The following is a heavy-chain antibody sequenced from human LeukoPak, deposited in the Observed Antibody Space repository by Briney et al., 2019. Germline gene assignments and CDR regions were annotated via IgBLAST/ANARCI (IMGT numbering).Heavy chain of an antibody. D-gene: IGHD2-15*01. J-gene: IGHJ4*02. CDR1: GFTFSSYS. CDR3: ARDRGGWSDY. Sequence: GGSLRLSCAASGFTFSSYSMNWVRQAPGKGLEWVSPISSSSSYINYADSVKGRFTISRDNAKKSLYLQMNSLRAEDTAVYYCARDRGGWSDYWGQGTLVTVSS. V-gene: IGHV3-21*01. CDR2: ISSSSSYI.